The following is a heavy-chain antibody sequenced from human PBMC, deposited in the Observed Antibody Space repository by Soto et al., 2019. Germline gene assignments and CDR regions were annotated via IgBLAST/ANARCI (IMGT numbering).Heavy chain of an antibody. CDR2: ISSSGDRT. D-gene: IGHD1-7*01. CDR1: VLHLRPYA. CDR3: AKDPNGNYVGGFDM. V-gene: IGHV3-23*01. Sequence: GGSLRLSCVGSVLHLRPYAMSWVRQAPGKGLDWVSGISSSGDRTYYADSVKGRFTISRDNSKNLLILEMYSLRSDDTALYYCAKDPNGNYVGGFDMRGPGTMVTVSS. J-gene: IGHJ3*02.